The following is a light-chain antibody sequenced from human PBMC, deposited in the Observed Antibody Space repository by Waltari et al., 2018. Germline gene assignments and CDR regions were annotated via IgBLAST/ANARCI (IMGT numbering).Light chain of an antibody. CDR2: DAS. CDR1: QSMIRF. CDR3: QKDGTLPAT. Sequence: DIFLTQSPATLSLSPGGGATLSCRASQSMIRFLAWYQQKPGQPPRLLIYDASTWATGIPDRFSGSGSGTDFSLTISRLEAEDCAVYYCQKDGTLPATFGHGTKVEIK. J-gene: IGKJ1*01. V-gene: IGKV3-20*01.